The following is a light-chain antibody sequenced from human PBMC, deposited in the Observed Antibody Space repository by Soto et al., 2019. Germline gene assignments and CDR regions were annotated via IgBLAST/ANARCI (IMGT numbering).Light chain of an antibody. CDR3: MQGTHWPPT. CDR2: KVS. V-gene: IGKV2-30*01. CDR1: QSLVYSDGDIY. J-gene: IGKJ1*01. Sequence: DVVMTQSPLSLPVTLGQPASISCRSSQSLVYSDGDIYLNWFRQRPGQSPRRLIYKVSNRDSGVPDRFSGSGSGTDFTLQISRVEAEDVGVYYCMQGTHWPPTFGQGTKVEIK.